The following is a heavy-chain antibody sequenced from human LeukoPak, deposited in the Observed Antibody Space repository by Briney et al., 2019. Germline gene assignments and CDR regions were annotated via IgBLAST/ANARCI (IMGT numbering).Heavy chain of an antibody. CDR2: ISGSGGST. CDR3: ARTGVGGGYRFDY. J-gene: IGHJ4*02. V-gene: IGHV3-23*01. CDR1: GFTSSNDA. Sequence: GRSLRLSCALSGFTSSNDAITCVPRSPGKGLKGFSGISGSGGSTYYADSVRGRFTICRDNSKNTFDVQMNSLRAEDTAIYYCARTGVGGGYRFDYWGQGTLVTVSS. D-gene: IGHD1-26*01.